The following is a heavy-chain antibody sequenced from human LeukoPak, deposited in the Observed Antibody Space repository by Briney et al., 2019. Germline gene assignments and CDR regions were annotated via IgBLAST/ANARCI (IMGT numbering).Heavy chain of an antibody. D-gene: IGHD2-2*01. CDR3: ARASSPYFDY. V-gene: IGHV4-59*08. Sequence: SETLSLTCTVSGGSIRGYFWSWIRQPPGKGLEWIGHIYSSGSTTYTPSLQGRVTISLDTSKNQFSLKLSSVTAADTAVYYCARASSPYFDYWGQGTLVTVSS. CDR2: IYSSGST. J-gene: IGHJ4*02. CDR1: GGSIRGYF.